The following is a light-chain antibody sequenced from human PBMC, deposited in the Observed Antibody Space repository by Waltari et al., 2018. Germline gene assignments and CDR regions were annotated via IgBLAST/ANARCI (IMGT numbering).Light chain of an antibody. CDR1: SAPVPTPYY. V-gene: IGLV8-61*01. CDR2: NTN. J-gene: IGLJ3*02. CDR3: VLYMGSASWV. Sequence: QTVVTQEPSLAVSPGGTVTLPCALPSAPVPTPYYPRWYQQTPGQATRTLIYNTNSRSSGVPDRFSGSILGNKAALTITGAQAEDESDYYCVLYMGSASWVFGGGTQLTVL.